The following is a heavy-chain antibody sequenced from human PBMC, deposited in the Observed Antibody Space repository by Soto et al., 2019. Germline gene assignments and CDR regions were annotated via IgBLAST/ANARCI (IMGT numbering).Heavy chain of an antibody. V-gene: IGHV1-18*01. CDR2: ISAHNGNT. CDR3: ARGRYGDY. J-gene: IGHJ4*02. D-gene: IGHD1-1*01. CDR1: GYAFTTYG. Sequence: QVHLVQSGAEVKKPGASVKVSCEGSGYAFTTYGITWVRQAPGQGLEWMGWISAHNGNTNYAQKLQGRVTVTRDTSTSTAYMDLRSLRSDDTAVYYCARGRYGDYWGQGALVTVSS.